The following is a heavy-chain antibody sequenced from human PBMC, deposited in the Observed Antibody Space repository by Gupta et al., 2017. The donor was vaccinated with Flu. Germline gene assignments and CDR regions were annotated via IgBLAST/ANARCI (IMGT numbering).Heavy chain of an antibody. V-gene: IGHV4-4*07. D-gene: IGHD3-16*01. CDR1: GGSISSYY. CDR3: ARDRRDGGNDY. Sequence: QVHLHQSGPGLVKPSEPLVLTCTVSGGSISSYYWSWFRQPAGKGLEWIGHIYSSGSTNYNPSLMSRVTVSEDTSKNQFSLKMSSVTAADTAVYYCARDRRDGGNDYWGQGTLVTVSS. J-gene: IGHJ4*02. CDR2: IYSSGST.